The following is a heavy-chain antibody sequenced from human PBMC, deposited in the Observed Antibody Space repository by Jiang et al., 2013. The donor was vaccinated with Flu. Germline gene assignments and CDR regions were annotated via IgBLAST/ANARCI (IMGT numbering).Heavy chain of an antibody. D-gene: IGHD3-10*01. Sequence: VKGRFTISRDDSENSVHLQMNSLKTEDTAMYYCTRVDVIGFGDLDGWGQGTTVTVSS. J-gene: IGHJ6*02. CDR3: TRVDVIGFGDLDG. V-gene: IGHV3-72*01.